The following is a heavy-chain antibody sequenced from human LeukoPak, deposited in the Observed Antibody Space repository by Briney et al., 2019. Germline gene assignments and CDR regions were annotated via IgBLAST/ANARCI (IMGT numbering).Heavy chain of an antibody. CDR3: ARGLRAGWFDP. Sequence: PSETLSLTCTVSGGSISSSSYYWGWIRQPPWKGLEWIGSIYYSGSTYYNPSLKSRVTISVDTSKNQFSLKLSSVTAADTAVYYCARGLRAGWFDPWGQGTLVTVSS. D-gene: IGHD2-15*01. CDR2: IYYSGST. J-gene: IGHJ5*02. CDR1: GGSISSSSYY. V-gene: IGHV4-39*07.